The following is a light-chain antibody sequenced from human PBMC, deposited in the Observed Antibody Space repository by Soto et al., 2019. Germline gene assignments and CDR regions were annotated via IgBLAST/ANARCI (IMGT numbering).Light chain of an antibody. CDR3: QQYGSSPGT. CDR2: GAS. V-gene: IGKV3-20*01. CDR1: QSVTSNY. J-gene: IGKJ1*01. Sequence: IVLTQSPGTLSLSPGERATLSCRASQSVTSNYLAWYKQTPVQAPWLRSFGASIRDTGLPDRVSGSGAGTDVTRTISRLEPEDLAVYYGQQYGSSPGTFGQGTKVDIK.